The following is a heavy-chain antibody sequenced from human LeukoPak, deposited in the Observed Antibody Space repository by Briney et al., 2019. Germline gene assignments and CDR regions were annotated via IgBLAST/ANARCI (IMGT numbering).Heavy chain of an antibody. CDR1: GFSLSTSRVG. CDR2: IYWDDDK. V-gene: IGHV2-5*02. Sequence: SGPTLVKPTQTLTLTCTFSGFSLSTSRVGVGWIRQPPGQALEWLALIYWDDDKRYSPSLKSRLTITKDTSKNQVVLTMTNMDPVDTATYYCAHYRPYSNSWYFDYWGQGTLVTVSS. CDR3: AHYRPYSNSWYFDY. D-gene: IGHD6-13*01. J-gene: IGHJ4*02.